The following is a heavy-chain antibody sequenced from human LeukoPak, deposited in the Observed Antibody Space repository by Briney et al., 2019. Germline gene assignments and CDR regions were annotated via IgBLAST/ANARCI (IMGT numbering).Heavy chain of an antibody. CDR1: GFTVSSNY. D-gene: IGHD4-17*01. Sequence: PGGSLRLSCAASGFTVSSNYMSWVHQAPGKGLEWVSAISGSGGSTYYADSVKGRFTISRDNSKNTLYLQMNSLRAEDTAVYYCARVVDHDYGDYYLDYWGQGTLVTVSS. CDR3: ARVVDHDYGDYYLDY. V-gene: IGHV3-23*01. J-gene: IGHJ4*02. CDR2: ISGSGGST.